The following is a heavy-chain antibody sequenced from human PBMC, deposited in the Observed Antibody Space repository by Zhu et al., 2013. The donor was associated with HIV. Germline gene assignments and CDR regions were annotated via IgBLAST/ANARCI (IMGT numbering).Heavy chain of an antibody. J-gene: IGHJ4*02. CDR3: ARDRGLLLRILGNDY. CDR1: GYTFTGYT. V-gene: IGHV1-2*02. CDR2: ISPMSGGT. Sequence: QVQLVQSATEVKDPGASVRVSCEASGYTFTGYTIHWVRQAPGQGLEWMGWISPMSGGTNYAQKFQGRVTMTRDTSINTVFLELRSLRFDDTAVYFCARDRGLLLRILGNDYWGQGTLVTVSS. D-gene: IGHD3-3*01.